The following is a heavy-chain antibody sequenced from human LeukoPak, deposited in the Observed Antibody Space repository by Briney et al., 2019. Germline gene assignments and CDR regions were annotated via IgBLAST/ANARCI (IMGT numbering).Heavy chain of an antibody. V-gene: IGHV4-59*08. D-gene: IGHD2-15*01. Sequence: SETLSLTCPVSGGSISSLYWSWIRQAPGKGLEWIGNIYYSGSTNYNPSLKSRVTISLDTSKNHFSLKLTSMTAADTAVYYCARREDCSGGTCYSASWFDPWGQGTLVTVSS. J-gene: IGHJ5*02. CDR3: ARREDCSGGTCYSASWFDP. CDR2: IYYSGST. CDR1: GGSISSLY.